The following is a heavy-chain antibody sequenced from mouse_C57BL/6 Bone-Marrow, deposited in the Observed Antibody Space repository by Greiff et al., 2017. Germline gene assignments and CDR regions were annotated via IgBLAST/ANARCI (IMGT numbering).Heavy chain of an antibody. CDR2: IYPRDGST. CDR3: ARSAYYGKAMDY. J-gene: IGHJ4*01. D-gene: IGHD1-1*01. Sequence: VQLQQSGPELVKPGASVKLSCKASGYTFTSYDINWVKQRPGQGLEWIGWIYPRDGSTTYNEKFKGKATLTVDTSSSTAYMELHSLTSEDSAVYFCARSAYYGKAMDYWGQGTSVTVSS. V-gene: IGHV1-85*01. CDR1: GYTFTSYD.